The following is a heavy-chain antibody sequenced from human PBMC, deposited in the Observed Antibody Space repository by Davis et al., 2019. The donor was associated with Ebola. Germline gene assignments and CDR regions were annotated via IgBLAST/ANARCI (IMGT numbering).Heavy chain of an antibody. J-gene: IGHJ4*02. Sequence: GESLKISCAASGFNFGDFAMHWVRQAPGKGLEWVSLTNADGSRGYYADSVKGRFTISRDNSKNTLYLQMNSLRAEDTAVYYCARNAEEDLIGVLIMVNYLDYWGQGIRVTVSS. CDR1: GFNFGDFA. CDR3: ARNAEEDLIGVLIMVNYLDY. CDR2: TNADGSRG. D-gene: IGHD3-3*01. V-gene: IGHV3-43*02.